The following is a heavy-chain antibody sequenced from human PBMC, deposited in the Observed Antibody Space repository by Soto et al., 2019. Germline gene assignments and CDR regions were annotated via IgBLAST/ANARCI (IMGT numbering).Heavy chain of an antibody. V-gene: IGHV4-39*01. J-gene: IGHJ6*01. CDR2: IYYSGST. CDR1: GGSISSRSYY. Sequence: PEPPSLTCTVSGGSISSRSYYWGWISQPPGKGPEWIGSIYYSGSTYYNPSLKSRVTISVDTSKNQFSLKLSSVTAADTAVYYCARSHANYDFWSGYYYYGMDVWGQGTTVTVSS. CDR3: ARSHANYDFWSGYYYYGMDV. D-gene: IGHD3-3*01.